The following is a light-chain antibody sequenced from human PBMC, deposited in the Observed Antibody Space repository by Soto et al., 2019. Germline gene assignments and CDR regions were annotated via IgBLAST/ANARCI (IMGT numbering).Light chain of an antibody. CDR2: AAS. J-gene: IGKJ1*01. CDR3: QQTNSFPRT. CDR1: QDISSW. V-gene: IGKV1-12*01. Sequence: DIQMTQSPSSVSASVGDSVTITWRASQDISSWLAWYQQKPGKAPNLLIYAASSLQSGVPSRFSGSGSGTDFTLTINSLQPEDIATYYCQQTNSFPRTFGQGTKVDIK.